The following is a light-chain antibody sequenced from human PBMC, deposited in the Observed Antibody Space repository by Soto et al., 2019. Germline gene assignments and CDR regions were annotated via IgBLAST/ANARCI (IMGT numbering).Light chain of an antibody. V-gene: IGKV3D-11*02. CDR3: QLRSGWPT. Sequence: MVTTQSPAPLSVSPGESVTLSCRARQNLLSTVAWYQQKPGQAPRLLISGASSRATGIPVRFSGSGTGIAFTLTISRLEPEEFAFYYCQLRSGWPTFGGGTKVDIK. CDR1: QNLLST. CDR2: GAS. J-gene: IGKJ4*01.